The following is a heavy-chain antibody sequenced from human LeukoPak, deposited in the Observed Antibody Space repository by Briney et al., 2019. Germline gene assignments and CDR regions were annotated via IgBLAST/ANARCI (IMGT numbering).Heavy chain of an antibody. CDR3: ARGQIDGDYDAFDI. D-gene: IGHD4-17*01. CDR2: IYYTGST. J-gene: IGHJ3*02. V-gene: IGHV4-59*12. Sequence: SETLSLTCTVSGGSISSYYWSWIRQPPGKGLEWIGYIYYTGSTNYNPSLKSRVTISVDTSKNQFSLKLSSVTAADTAVYYCARGQIDGDYDAFDIWGQGTMVTVSS. CDR1: GGSISSYY.